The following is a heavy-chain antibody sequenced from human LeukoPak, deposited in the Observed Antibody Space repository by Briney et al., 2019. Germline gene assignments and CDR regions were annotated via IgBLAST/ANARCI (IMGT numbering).Heavy chain of an antibody. D-gene: IGHD2-2*01. CDR1: GIIFSNYW. J-gene: IGHJ4*02. V-gene: IGHV3-7*01. CDR3: ATSFSTPANY. Sequence: GGSLRLSCAASGIIFSNYWMSWVRHAPGKGLEWVANIKQDGREKYYVDSVRGRFTISRDNAKNSLYLQMNSLRAEDTAVYYCATSFSTPANYWGQGTLVTVSS. CDR2: IKQDGREK.